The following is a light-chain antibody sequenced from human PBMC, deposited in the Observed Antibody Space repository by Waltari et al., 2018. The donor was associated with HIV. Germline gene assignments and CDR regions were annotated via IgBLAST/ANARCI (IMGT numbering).Light chain of an antibody. Sequence: QLVLTQSPSASASLGASVTFTCTLSSGHSNYDIAWHQQQPEKGPRSLMKLNSDGSHSKGDGIPDRFSGSSSGAERYLTISSLQSEDEADYYCQTWDTGIRVFGGGTKLTVL. CDR3: QTWDTGIRV. CDR2: LNSDGSH. J-gene: IGLJ3*02. CDR1: SGHSNYD. V-gene: IGLV4-69*01.